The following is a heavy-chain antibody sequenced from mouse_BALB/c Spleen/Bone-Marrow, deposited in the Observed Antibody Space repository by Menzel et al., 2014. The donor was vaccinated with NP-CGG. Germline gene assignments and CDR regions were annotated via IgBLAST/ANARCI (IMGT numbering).Heavy chain of an antibody. J-gene: IGHJ4*01. CDR2: INPSSAYT. CDR3: TIRYYAMDY. V-gene: IGHV1-4*01. D-gene: IGHD1-1*01. CDR1: GYTFTRYT. Sequence: VQLQQSGAELARPGASVKMSCQASGYTFTRYTMHWEKQRPGQGLEWIGYINPSSAYTNCNQKFKDKATLTADKSSSTAYMQLSSLTSEDSAVYYCTIRYYAMDYWGQGTSVTVSS.